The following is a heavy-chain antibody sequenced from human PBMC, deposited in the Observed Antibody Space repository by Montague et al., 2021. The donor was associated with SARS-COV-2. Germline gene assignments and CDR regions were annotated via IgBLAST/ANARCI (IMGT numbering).Heavy chain of an antibody. J-gene: IGHJ6*02. CDR1: RFTVSSNY. CDR2: IYSGGST. D-gene: IGHD3-3*01. V-gene: IGHV3-66*01. CDR3: ARGGDYDFWSGYVNYGMDV. Sequence: SLRLSCAASRFTVSSNYMSWVRQAPGKGLEWVSVIYSGGSTYYADSVKGRFTISRDNSKNTLYLQMNSLRAEDTAVYYCARGGDYDFWSGYVNYGMDVWGQGTTVTVSS.